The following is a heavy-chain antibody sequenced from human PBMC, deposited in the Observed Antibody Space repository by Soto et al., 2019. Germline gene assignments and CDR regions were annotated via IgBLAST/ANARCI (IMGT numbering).Heavy chain of an antibody. CDR1: GVSISHGAYY. CDR3: ARVDSASWLDY. V-gene: IGHV4-31*03. D-gene: IGHD6-13*01. Sequence: QVQLQESGPGLVKPSQTLSLTCTVSGVSISHGAYYWVWIRQLPGKGLEWIGYIYYSGDTQYNPSLKSRITVSIDTSKNQFSLKMNSVTAADTAMYFCARVDSASWLDYWGQATLVTVSS. CDR2: IYYSGDT. J-gene: IGHJ4*02.